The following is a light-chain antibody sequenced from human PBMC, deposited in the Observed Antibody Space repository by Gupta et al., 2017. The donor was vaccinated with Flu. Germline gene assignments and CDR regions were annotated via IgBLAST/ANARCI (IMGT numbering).Light chain of an antibody. V-gene: IGKV3-20*01. J-gene: IGKJ3*01. CDR3: QQYGSSFT. Sequence: EIVLTQSPGTLSLSRGERATLSCRASQSVSSSYLAWYRQKPGQAPRLLIYGASSRATGIPDRFSGSGSGTDFTLTISRLEPEDFAVYYCQQYGSSFTFGPGTKVDIK. CDR1: QSVSSSY. CDR2: GAS.